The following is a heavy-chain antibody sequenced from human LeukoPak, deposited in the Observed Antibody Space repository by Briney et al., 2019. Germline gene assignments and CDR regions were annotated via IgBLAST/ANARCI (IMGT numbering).Heavy chain of an antibody. D-gene: IGHD1-7*01. Sequence: KPGGSLRLSCAASGLTFNDYYMNWIRQSPGKGLEWISYISSNGNSIYYADSVKGRFTISRDNTKNSVYLQMNSLRVDDTAVYYCARKPITGTTLGPFDMWGQGTMVTVSS. CDR1: GLTFNDYY. CDR3: ARKPITGTTLGPFDM. J-gene: IGHJ3*02. CDR2: ISSNGNSI. V-gene: IGHV3-11*04.